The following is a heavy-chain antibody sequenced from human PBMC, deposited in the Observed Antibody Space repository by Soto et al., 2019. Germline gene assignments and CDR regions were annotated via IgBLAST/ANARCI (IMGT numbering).Heavy chain of an antibody. D-gene: IGHD2-2*01. CDR3: AGASSTSPNWFDP. J-gene: IGHJ5*02. Sequence: SETLSLTCTVSGGSISSGGYYWSWIRQHPGKGLEWIGYIYYSGSTYYNPSLKSRVTISVDTSKNQFSLKLSSVTAADTAVYYCAGASSTSPNWFDPWGQGTLVTVSS. V-gene: IGHV4-31*03. CDR1: GGSISSGGYY. CDR2: IYYSGST.